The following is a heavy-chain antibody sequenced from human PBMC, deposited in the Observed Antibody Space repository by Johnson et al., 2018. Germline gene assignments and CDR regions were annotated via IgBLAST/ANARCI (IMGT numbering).Heavy chain of an antibody. D-gene: IGHD3-10*01. J-gene: IGHJ6*02. Sequence: QVQLQQWGAGLLKPSETLSLTCAVYGGSFSGYSLSWIRQPPGKGLEWIGEINHSGSTNYIPSLKSRVTISVDTSKNRFSLKLGSVTAADTAVYYCARESRYGAGSYYTYYYYGMDVWGQGTTVTVSS. CDR3: ARESRYGAGSYYTYYYYGMDV. V-gene: IGHV4-34*01. CDR2: INHSGST. CDR1: GGSFSGYS.